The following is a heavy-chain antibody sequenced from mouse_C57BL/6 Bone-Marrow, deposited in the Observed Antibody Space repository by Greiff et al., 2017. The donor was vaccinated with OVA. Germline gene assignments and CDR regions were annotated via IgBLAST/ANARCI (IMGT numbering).Heavy chain of an antibody. J-gene: IGHJ2*01. CDR2: ISDGGSYT. CDR1: GFTFSSYA. Sequence: EVKVVESGGGLVKPGGSLKLSCAASGFTFSSYAMSWVRQTPEKRLEWVATISDGGSYTYYPDNVKGRFTISRDNAKNNLYLQMSHLKSEDTAMYYCARENYSNYVDFDYWGKGTTLTVSS. CDR3: ARENYSNYVDFDY. D-gene: IGHD2-5*01. V-gene: IGHV5-4*01.